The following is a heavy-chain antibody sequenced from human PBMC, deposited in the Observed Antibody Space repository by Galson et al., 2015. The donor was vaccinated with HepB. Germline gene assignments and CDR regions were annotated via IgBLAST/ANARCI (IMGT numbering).Heavy chain of an antibody. CDR2: ISGRGGST. Sequence: SLRLSCAASGFTFSSYAMSWVRQAPGKGLEWVSSISGRGGSTYYADSVKGRFTISRDNSKNTLYLQMNSLRAEDTAVYYCANLAGGGVAIPYPHWGQGTLVTVSS. J-gene: IGHJ4*02. V-gene: IGHV3-23*01. CDR1: GFTFSSYA. CDR3: ANLAGGGVAIPYPH. D-gene: IGHD2-21*01.